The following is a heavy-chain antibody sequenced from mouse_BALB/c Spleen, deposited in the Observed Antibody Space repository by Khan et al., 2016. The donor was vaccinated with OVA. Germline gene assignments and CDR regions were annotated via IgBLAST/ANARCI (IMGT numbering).Heavy chain of an antibody. Sequence: QVQLQQSGAELMKPGASVKISCKATGYTFSSYWIEWVKQRPGHGLEWIGEILPGSNSTNYNERFKGKATITADTSSNTAYMQLSSLTSDDSAIYYCARGNYYGSTSWFGYWGQGTLVTVSA. V-gene: IGHV1-9*01. J-gene: IGHJ3*01. CDR1: GYTFSSYW. CDR2: ILPGSNST. D-gene: IGHD1-1*01. CDR3: ARGNYYGSTSWFGY.